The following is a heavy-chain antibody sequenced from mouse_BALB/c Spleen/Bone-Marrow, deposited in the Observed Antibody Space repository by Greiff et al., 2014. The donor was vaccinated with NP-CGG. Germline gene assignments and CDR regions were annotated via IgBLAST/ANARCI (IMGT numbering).Heavy chain of an antibody. CDR2: IFPGSGNT. J-gene: IGHJ4*01. D-gene: IGHD1-1*01. V-gene: IGHV1-66*01. CDR3: ARGRFTTVVATGAMDY. Sequence: VKLMESGPELVKPGASVKISCKASDYSFTSYYIHWVKQRPGQGLEWIGWIFPGSGNTKYNEKFKGKATLTADTSSSTAYMQLSSLTFEDSAVYFCARGRFTTVVATGAMDYWGQGTSVTVSS. CDR1: DYSFTSYY.